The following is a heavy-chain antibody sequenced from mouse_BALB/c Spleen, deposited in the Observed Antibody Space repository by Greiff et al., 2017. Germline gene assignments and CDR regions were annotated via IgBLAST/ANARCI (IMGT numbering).Heavy chain of an antibody. J-gene: IGHJ4*01. V-gene: IGHV5-9-3*01. CDR2: ISSGGSYT. CDR1: GFTFSSYA. CDR3: ARKAPGAMDY. Sequence: EVQVVESGGGLVKPGGSLKLSCAASGFTFSSYAMSWVRQTPEKRLEWVATISSGGSYTYYPDSVKGRFTISRDNAKNTLYLQMSSLRSEDTAMYYCARKAPGAMDYWGQGTSVTVSS.